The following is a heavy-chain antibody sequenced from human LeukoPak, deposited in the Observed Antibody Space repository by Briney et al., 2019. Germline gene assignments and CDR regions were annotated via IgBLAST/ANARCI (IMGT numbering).Heavy chain of an antibody. D-gene: IGHD4-23*01. Sequence: GGSLRLSCAASGFTFSSYSMNWVRQAPGKGLEWVSYISSSSSTIYYAASVKRRFTISRDNARNSLYLQMNSLRAEDTAVYYCATDYGGNSVEDYWGQGTLVTVSS. CDR1: GFTFSSYS. J-gene: IGHJ4*02. CDR2: ISSSSSTI. V-gene: IGHV3-48*04. CDR3: ATDYGGNSVEDY.